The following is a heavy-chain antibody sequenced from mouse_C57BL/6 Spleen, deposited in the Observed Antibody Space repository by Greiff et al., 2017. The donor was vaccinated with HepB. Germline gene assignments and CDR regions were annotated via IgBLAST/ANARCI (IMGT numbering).Heavy chain of an antibody. CDR2: ISSGSSTI. CDR1: GFTFSDYG. CDR3: ARESTGTYYFDY. V-gene: IGHV5-17*01. D-gene: IGHD4-1*02. J-gene: IGHJ2*01. Sequence: EVKLVESGGGLVKPGGSLKLSCAASGFTFSDYGMHWVRQAPEKGLEWVAYISSGSSTIYYADTVKGRFTISRDTAKNTLFLQMTSLRAEDTAMYYCARESTGTYYFDYWGQGTTLTVSS.